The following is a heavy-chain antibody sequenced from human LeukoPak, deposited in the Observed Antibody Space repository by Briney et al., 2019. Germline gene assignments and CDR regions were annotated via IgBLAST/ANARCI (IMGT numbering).Heavy chain of an antibody. CDR3: AREGIAAAGTRGEFDY. CDR2: INHSGST. D-gene: IGHD6-13*01. CDR1: GGSFSGYY. J-gene: IGHJ4*02. V-gene: IGHV4-34*01. Sequence: SETLSLTCAVYGGSFSGYYWSWIRQPPGKGLEWIGEINHSGSTNYNPSLKSRVTISVDTSKNQFSLKLSSVTAADTAVYYCAREGIAAAGTRGEFDYWGQGTLVTVSS.